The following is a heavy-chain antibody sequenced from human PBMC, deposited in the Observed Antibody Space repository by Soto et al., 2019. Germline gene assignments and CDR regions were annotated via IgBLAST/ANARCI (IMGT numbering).Heavy chain of an antibody. CDR1: GFTFSSYG. CDR3: ARVFRRNHHHYYYYCMDV. Sequence: GGSLRLSCAASGFTFSSYGMHWVRQAPGKGLEWVAVIWYDGSNKYYADSVKGRFTISRDNSKNTLYLQMNSLRAEDTAVYYCARVFRRNHHHYYYYCMDVWGQGTTVTVSS. D-gene: IGHD3-10*01. V-gene: IGHV3-33*01. J-gene: IGHJ6*02. CDR2: IWYDGSNK.